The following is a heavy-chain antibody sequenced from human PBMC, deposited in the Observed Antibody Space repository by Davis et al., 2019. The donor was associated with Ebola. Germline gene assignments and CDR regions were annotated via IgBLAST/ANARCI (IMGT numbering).Heavy chain of an antibody. CDR3: ATSLVRGVGYNGMDV. Sequence: ASVKVSCKASGYTFTSYAMNWVRQAPGQGPEWMGWINTNTGNPMYAQGFTGRFVFSLDTSVSSAYLQISSLEAEDTAIYYCATSLVRGVGYNGMDVWGIGTTVTVSS. V-gene: IGHV7-4-1*02. CDR2: INTNTGNP. D-gene: IGHD3-10*01. CDR1: GYTFTSYA. J-gene: IGHJ6*04.